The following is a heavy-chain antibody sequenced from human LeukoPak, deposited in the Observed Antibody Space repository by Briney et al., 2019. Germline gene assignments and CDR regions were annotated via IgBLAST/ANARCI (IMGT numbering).Heavy chain of an antibody. CDR3: ARARQLVVNWFDP. V-gene: IGHV3-23*01. J-gene: IGHJ5*02. Sequence: QPGGSLRLSCAASGFTFSNYGMNWVRQAPGKGLEWVSGISPSGDITYYADSVKGRFTISRDNSKNTLYLQMNSLRAEDTAVYYCARARQLVVNWFDPWGQGTLVTVSS. CDR1: GFTFSNYG. CDR2: ISPSGDIT. D-gene: IGHD6-13*01.